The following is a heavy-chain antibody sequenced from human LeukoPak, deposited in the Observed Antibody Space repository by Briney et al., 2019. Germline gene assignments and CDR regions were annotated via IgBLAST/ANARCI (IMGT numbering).Heavy chain of an antibody. CDR2: IYYSGST. Sequence: PSETLSLTCTVPGGSISSYYWSWIRQPPGKGLEWIGYIYYSGSTNYNPSLKSRVTISVDTSKNQFSPKLSSVTAADTAVYYCARDLRYSSSWQRAFDIWGQGTMVTVSS. D-gene: IGHD6-13*01. J-gene: IGHJ3*02. CDR1: GGSISSYY. CDR3: ARDLRYSSSWQRAFDI. V-gene: IGHV4-59*01.